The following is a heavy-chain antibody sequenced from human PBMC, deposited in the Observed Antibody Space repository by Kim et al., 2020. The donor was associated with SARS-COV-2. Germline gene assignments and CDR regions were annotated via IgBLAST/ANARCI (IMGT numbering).Heavy chain of an antibody. CDR2: ISSSSSYK. J-gene: IGHJ4*02. V-gene: IGHV3-11*06. CDR3: ARGSYGDYVAY. D-gene: IGHD4-17*01. Sequence: GGSLRLSCAASGFTFSDYYMSWIRQAPGKGLEWVSYISSSSSYKNYAASVKGRFTISRDHTKNSLYLQMNSLRAEDTAVYYCARGSYGDYVAYWGQGTL. CDR1: GFTFSDYY.